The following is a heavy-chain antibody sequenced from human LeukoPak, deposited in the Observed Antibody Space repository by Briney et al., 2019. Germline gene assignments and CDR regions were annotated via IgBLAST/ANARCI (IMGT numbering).Heavy chain of an antibody. CDR2: ISYDGSNK. D-gene: IGHD6-13*01. V-gene: IGHV3-30-3*01. CDR1: GFTFSSFA. CDR3: ARAGYTSAWYYFEK. J-gene: IGHJ4*02. Sequence: GGSLRLSCAASGFTFSSFAMHWVRQAPGKGLEWVALISYDGSNKYYADSVKGRFTISRDNPKNTLYLQMNSLRAEDTAVYYCARAGYTSAWYYFEKWGQGTLVTVSS.